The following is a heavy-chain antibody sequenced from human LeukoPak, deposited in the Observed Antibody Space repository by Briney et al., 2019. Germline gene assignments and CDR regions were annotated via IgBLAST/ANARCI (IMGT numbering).Heavy chain of an antibody. CDR1: GFTFRNIA. CDR3: AKDIELFMS. Sequence: PGGSLRLSCAASGFTFRNIAMSWVRQAPGKGLEWVSGLSHGGTRTFYAASVKGRFTISRDDSNSTLFLQMDNLRVEDTATYYCAKDIELFMSWGQGTLVIVSS. V-gene: IGHV3-23*01. D-gene: IGHD1-26*01. J-gene: IGHJ5*02. CDR2: LSHGGTRT.